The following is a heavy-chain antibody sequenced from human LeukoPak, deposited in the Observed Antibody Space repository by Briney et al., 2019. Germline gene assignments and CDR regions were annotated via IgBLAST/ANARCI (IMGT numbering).Heavy chain of an antibody. CDR3: ARGGIVVVVAANQPLSRGMDV. Sequence: SESLSLTCAVYGGSFSGYYWRWIRQPPGKGLEWIGEINHSGSTNYNPSLKSRVTISVDTSKNQFSLKLSSVTAADTAVYYCARGGIVVVVAANQPLSRGMDVWGQGTTVTVSS. CDR1: GGSFSGYY. D-gene: IGHD2-15*01. CDR2: INHSGST. V-gene: IGHV4-34*01. J-gene: IGHJ6*02.